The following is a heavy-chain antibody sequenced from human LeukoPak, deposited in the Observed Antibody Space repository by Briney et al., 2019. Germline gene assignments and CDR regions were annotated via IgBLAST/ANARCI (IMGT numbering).Heavy chain of an antibody. CDR1: GFTFSSYG. Sequence: GGSLRLSCAASGFTFSSYGMHWVRQAPGKGLEWVAVISYDGSNKYYADSVKGRFTISRDNAKSSLYLQMNDLRAEDTAVYYCVRHGDTDSCLANWGQGTLVTVSS. D-gene: IGHD2-2*01. CDR3: VRHGDTDSCLAN. CDR2: ISYDGSNK. V-gene: IGHV3-30*03. J-gene: IGHJ4*02.